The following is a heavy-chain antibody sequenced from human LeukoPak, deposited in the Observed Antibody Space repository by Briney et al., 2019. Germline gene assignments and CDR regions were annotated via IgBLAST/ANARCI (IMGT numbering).Heavy chain of an antibody. V-gene: IGHV3-23*01. Sequence: GGSLRLSCAASGFTFTIYAMTWVRQAPGKGLQWVSTISVSGENTYYADSVKGRFTISRDISKSTLYLEMNSLRDEDTALYYCAKYGSGTYYNGLHWGQGTLVTVSS. CDR2: ISVSGENT. CDR1: GFTFTIYA. CDR3: AKYGSGTYYNGLH. D-gene: IGHD3-10*01. J-gene: IGHJ4*02.